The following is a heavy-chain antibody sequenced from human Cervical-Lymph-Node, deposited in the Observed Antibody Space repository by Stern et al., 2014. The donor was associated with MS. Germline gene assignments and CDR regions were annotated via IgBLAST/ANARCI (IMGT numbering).Heavy chain of an antibody. J-gene: IGHJ2*01. CDR3: AREGAAPFDL. CDR1: GFTFSSYS. V-gene: IGHV3-21*01. Sequence: VQLVQSGGGLVKPGGSLRLSCAASGFTFSSYSMNWVRQAPGKGLEWVSSIRSSSSYIYYADSVKGRFTISRDNAKNSLYLQMNSLRAEDTAVYYCAREGAAPFDLWGRGTLVTVSS. CDR2: IRSSSSYI. D-gene: IGHD6-6*01.